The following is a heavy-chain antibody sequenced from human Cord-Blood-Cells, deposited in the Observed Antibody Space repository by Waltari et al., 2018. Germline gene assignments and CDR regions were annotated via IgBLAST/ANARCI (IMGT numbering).Heavy chain of an antibody. CDR1: GGSFRGYY. J-gene: IGHJ4*02. CDR3: ARVGGYSYGYIYCDY. CDR2: INHSGSH. D-gene: IGHD5-18*01. Sequence: QVQLQQWGAGLLKPSETLSLTCPVYGGSFRGYYWSWIRPPPGKGLEWIGEINHSGSHNYNPSLKSRVTISVDTSKNQFSLKLSSVTAADTAVYYCARVGGYSYGYIYCDYWGQGTLVTVSS. V-gene: IGHV4-34*01.